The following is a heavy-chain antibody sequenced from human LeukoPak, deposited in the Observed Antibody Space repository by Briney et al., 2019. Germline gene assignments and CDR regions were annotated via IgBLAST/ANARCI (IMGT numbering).Heavy chain of an antibody. CDR1: GFTFNSYW. Sequence: GGSLRLSCAASGFTFNSYWFHWVRQAPGKGLVWVSRINSDGSDTIYADSVKGRFTISRDNAKSTVYLQTNSLKDDDTAVYDCARGGYHHGFDIWGQGTMVTVSS. D-gene: IGHD1-14*01. CDR3: ARGGYHHGFDI. CDR2: INSDGSDT. J-gene: IGHJ3*02. V-gene: IGHV3-74*01.